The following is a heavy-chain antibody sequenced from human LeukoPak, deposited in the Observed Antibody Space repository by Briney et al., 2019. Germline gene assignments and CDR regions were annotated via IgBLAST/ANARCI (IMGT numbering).Heavy chain of an antibody. Sequence: PSETLSLTCAVSGDSISSSNWWTWVRQPPGKGLEWIGEIYHSGSTNYIPSLKSRVTISVDKSKNQFSLKLSSVTAADTAVYYCARASGGWSSSWYYFDYWGQGTLVTVSS. CDR3: ARASGGWSSSWYYFDY. J-gene: IGHJ4*02. V-gene: IGHV4-4*02. CDR1: GDSISSSNW. CDR2: IYHSGST. D-gene: IGHD6-13*01.